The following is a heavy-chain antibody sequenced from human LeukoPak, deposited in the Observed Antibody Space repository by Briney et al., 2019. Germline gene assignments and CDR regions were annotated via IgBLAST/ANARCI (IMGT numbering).Heavy chain of an antibody. CDR2: INPNSGGT. Sequence: ASVKVSCKASGYTFTGYYMHWVRQAPGQGLEWMGWINPNSGGTNYAQKFQGRVTMTRDTSISTAYMELSRLRSDDTAVYYCATFDGYSSGWGVLWGQETLVTVSS. V-gene: IGHV1-2*02. CDR1: GYTFTGYY. D-gene: IGHD6-19*01. CDR3: ATFDGYSSGWGVL. J-gene: IGHJ4*02.